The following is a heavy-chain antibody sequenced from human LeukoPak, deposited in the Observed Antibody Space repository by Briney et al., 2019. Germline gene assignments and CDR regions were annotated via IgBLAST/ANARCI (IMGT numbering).Heavy chain of an antibody. Sequence: ASVKVSCKASGYTFTGYYMHWVRQAPGQGLEWMGWINPNSGGTNYAQKFQGRVTMTRGTSISTAYMELSRLRSDDTAVYYCARLTVMAVAGTSDHYYYYGMDVWGQGTTVTVSS. D-gene: IGHD6-19*01. CDR2: INPNSGGT. V-gene: IGHV1-2*02. CDR1: GYTFTGYY. CDR3: ARLTVMAVAGTSDHYYYYGMDV. J-gene: IGHJ6*02.